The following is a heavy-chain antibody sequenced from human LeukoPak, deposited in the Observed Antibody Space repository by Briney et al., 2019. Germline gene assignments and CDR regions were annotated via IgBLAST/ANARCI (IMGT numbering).Heavy chain of an antibody. D-gene: IGHD2-15*01. CDR3: AKDGHCSGGSCYVAGDNWFDP. CDR1: GFTFSSYG. V-gene: IGHV3-30*02. J-gene: IGHJ5*02. CDR2: IRYDGSNK. Sequence: PGGSRRLSCAASGFTFSSYGMHWVRQAPGKGLEWVAFIRYDGSNKYYADSVKGRFTISRDNSKNTLYLQMNSLRAEDTAVYYCAKDGHCSGGSCYVAGDNWFDPWGQGTLVTVSS.